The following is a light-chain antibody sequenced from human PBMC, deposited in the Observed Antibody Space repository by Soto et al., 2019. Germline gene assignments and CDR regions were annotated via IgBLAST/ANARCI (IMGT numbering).Light chain of an antibody. CDR1: SSDVAFYNH. J-gene: IGLJ7*01. Sequence: QSALTQPASVSGSPGQSITISCTGTSSDVAFYNHVSWYQQHPGKAPKLLIYEVNNRPSGVSHRFSGSKSGNTASLTISGLQAADEADYFCKSYAGSNTYVFGSGTQLTVL. V-gene: IGLV2-14*01. CDR3: KSYAGSNTYV. CDR2: EVN.